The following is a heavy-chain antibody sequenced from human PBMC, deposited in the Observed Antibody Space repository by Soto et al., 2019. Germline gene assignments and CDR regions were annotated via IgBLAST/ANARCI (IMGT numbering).Heavy chain of an antibody. CDR3: ARTPPLWSIYYYYCGMDV. V-gene: IGHV1-8*01. D-gene: IGHD3-10*01. Sequence: QVQLVQSGAEVKKPGASVKVSCKASGYTFTSYDINWVRQATGQGLEWMGWMNPNSGNTGYAQKFQGRVTMTRNTSISTAYMELSSLRSEDTAVYYCARTPPLWSIYYYYCGMDVWGQGTTVTVSS. J-gene: IGHJ6*02. CDR2: MNPNSGNT. CDR1: GYTFTSYD.